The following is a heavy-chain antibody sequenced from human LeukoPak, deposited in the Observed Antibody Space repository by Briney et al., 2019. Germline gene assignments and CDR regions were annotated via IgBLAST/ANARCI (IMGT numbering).Heavy chain of an antibody. CDR1: GDSTSSDRYY. CDR3: ARGGSPYDSSGYTFDY. Sequence: SETLSLTCTVSGDSTSSDRYYGGWVRQPPGKGLEWIGNIYYSGSTYYNPSLKSRVTISVDRSKNQFSLKLSSVTAADTAVYYCARGGSPYDSSGYTFDYWGQGTLVTVSS. CDR2: IYYSGST. D-gene: IGHD3-22*01. V-gene: IGHV4-39*07. J-gene: IGHJ4*02.